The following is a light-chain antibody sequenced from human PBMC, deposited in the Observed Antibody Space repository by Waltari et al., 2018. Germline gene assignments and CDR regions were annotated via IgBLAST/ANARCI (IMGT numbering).Light chain of an antibody. Sequence: DVVMTQSPLSLPVTLGQPASISCRSSQSLVHSDGNTYLTWFHQRPGQSPSRLIYEVSNRDSGVPDRFSGSGSGTDFTLKISRVEAEDIGVYYCMQGTHWPTFGQGTKVEIK. J-gene: IGKJ1*01. CDR3: MQGTHWPT. V-gene: IGKV2-30*02. CDR2: EVS. CDR1: QSLVHSDGNTY.